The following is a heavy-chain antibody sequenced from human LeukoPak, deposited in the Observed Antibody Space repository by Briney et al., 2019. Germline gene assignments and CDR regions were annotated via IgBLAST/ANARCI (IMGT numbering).Heavy chain of an antibody. D-gene: IGHD2-15*01. V-gene: IGHV4-59*08. Sequence: PSETLSLTLTVSVGFISSYYWSWIRQPPGKGLEWIGYIYYSGSTNYNPSLKCRVTISVDTSKNQFSLELSSVTAADTAVYYCASLYCSGGSCYSDYWGQGTLVTVSS. CDR1: VGFISSYY. J-gene: IGHJ4*02. CDR2: IYYSGST. CDR3: ASLYCSGGSCYSDY.